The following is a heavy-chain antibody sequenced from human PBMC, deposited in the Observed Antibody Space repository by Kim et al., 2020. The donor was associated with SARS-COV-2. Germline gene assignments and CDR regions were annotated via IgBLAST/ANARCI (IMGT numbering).Heavy chain of an antibody. CDR2: INHSGST. D-gene: IGHD1-26*01. CDR1: GGSFSGYY. V-gene: IGHV4-34*01. J-gene: IGHJ5*02. CDR3: ARANRQPLLHRAKWGNWFDP. Sequence: SETLSLTCAVYGGSFSGYYWSWIRQPPGKGLEWIGEINHSGSTNYNPSLKSRVTISVDTSKNQFSLKLSSVTAADTAVYYCARANRQPLLHRAKWGNWFDPWGQGTLVTVSS.